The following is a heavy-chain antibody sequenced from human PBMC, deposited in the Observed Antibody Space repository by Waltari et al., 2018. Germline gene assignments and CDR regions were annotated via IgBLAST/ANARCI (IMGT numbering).Heavy chain of an antibody. CDR1: GESFLGYF. J-gene: IGHJ4*01. CDR3: ARYGEVPASYFFDY. D-gene: IGHD2-21*01. CDR2: IHYSGRT. V-gene: IGHV4-34*01. Sequence: QVQLHQWGAGQRKPSETLSLTCAVSGESFLGYFWRWIRQSPGKGLAWLGSIHYSGRTNYNPTLESRLSLSVDTTKKRFSLSLTSVTAADAALYFCARYGEVPASYFFDYWGQGTLVTVSS.